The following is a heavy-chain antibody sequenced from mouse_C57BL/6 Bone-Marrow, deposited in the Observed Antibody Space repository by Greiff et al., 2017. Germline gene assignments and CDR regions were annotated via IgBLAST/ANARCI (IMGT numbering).Heavy chain of an antibody. Sequence: QVQLQQSGAELARPGASVKLSCKASGYTFTSYGISWVKQRTGQGLEWIGAIYPRSGNTYYHEKFKGKATLTADKSSSTAYMELRSLTSEDSAVYFCANLRLLRDYWGQGTTLTVSS. D-gene: IGHD2-10*01. V-gene: IGHV1-81*01. J-gene: IGHJ2*01. CDR2: IYPRSGNT. CDR3: ANLRLLRDY. CDR1: GYTFTSYG.